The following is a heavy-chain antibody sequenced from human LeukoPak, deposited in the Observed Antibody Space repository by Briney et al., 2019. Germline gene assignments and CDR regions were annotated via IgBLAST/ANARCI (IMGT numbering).Heavy chain of an antibody. V-gene: IGHV3-53*01. CDR3: ARVLMTTVVSTFDY. CDR1: GFTVSSNY. J-gene: IGHJ4*02. Sequence: GGSLRLSCAASGFTVSSNYMSWVRQAPGKGLEWVSVIYSGGSTYYADSVKGRFTISRDNSKNTLYLQMNSLRAEDTAVYYCARVLMTTVVSTFDYWGQGTLVTVSS. CDR2: IYSGGST. D-gene: IGHD4-23*01.